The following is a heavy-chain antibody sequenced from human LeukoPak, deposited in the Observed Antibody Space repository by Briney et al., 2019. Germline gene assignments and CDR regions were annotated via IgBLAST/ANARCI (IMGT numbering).Heavy chain of an antibody. D-gene: IGHD2-2*01. V-gene: IGHV4-34*01. CDR2: INHSGST. CDR3: ARGDIVVVPAAHYYYYYMDV. Sequence: SETLSLTCAVYGGSFSGYYWSWIRQPPGKGLEWIGAINHSGSTNYNPSLKSRVTISVDTSKNQFSLKLSSVTAADTAVYYCARGDIVVVPAAHYYYYYMDVWGKGTTVTVSS. CDR1: GGSFSGYY. J-gene: IGHJ6*03.